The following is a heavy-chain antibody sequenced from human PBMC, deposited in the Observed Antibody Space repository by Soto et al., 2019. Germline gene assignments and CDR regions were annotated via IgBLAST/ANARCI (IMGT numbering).Heavy chain of an antibody. V-gene: IGHV4-59*08. CDR3: ARHHDYGDSYFDY. D-gene: IGHD4-17*01. Sequence: SETLSLTCTVSGGSISSYYWSWIRQPPGKGLEWIGYIYYSGSTNYNPSLKSRVTISVDTSKNQFSLKLSSVTAADTAVYYCARHHDYGDSYFDYWGQGTLVTVS. CDR1: GGSISSYY. J-gene: IGHJ4*02. CDR2: IYYSGST.